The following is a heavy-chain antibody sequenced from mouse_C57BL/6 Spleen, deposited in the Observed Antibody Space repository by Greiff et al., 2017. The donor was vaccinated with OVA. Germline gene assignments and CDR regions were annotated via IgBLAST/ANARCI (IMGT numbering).Heavy chain of an antibody. Sequence: EVQVVESGGGLVKPGGSLKLSCAASGFTFSSYAMSWVRQTPEKRLEWVATISDGGSYTYYPDNVKGRFTISRDNAKNHLYLQMSHLKSEDTAMYYCAREHYVSYFDYWGQGTTLTVAS. J-gene: IGHJ2*01. D-gene: IGHD1-1*01. CDR2: ISDGGSYT. CDR3: AREHYVSYFDY. CDR1: GFTFSSYA. V-gene: IGHV5-4*01.